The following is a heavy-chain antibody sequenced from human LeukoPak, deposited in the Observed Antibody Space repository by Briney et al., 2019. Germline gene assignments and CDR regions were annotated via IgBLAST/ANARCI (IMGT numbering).Heavy chain of an antibody. V-gene: IGHV3-7*01. J-gene: IGHJ6*02. Sequence: GGSLRLSCAASGFTFSSYWMSWVRQAPGKGLEWVANIKQDGSEKYYVDSVKGRFTISRDNAKNSLYLQMNSLRAEDTAVYYCARDRPVDTAMAYDYYYYYYGMDVWGQGTTVTVSS. CDR1: GFTFSSYW. CDR2: IKQDGSEK. CDR3: ARDRPVDTAMAYDYYYYYYGMDV. D-gene: IGHD5-18*01.